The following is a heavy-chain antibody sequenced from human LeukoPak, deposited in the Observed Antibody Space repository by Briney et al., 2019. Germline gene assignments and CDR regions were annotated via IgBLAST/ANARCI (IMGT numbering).Heavy chain of an antibody. CDR2: IYSGGPT. CDR3: ARVRVGAPGHYLDY. CDR1: GFTVITKY. V-gene: IGHV3-53*01. D-gene: IGHD1-26*01. Sequence: GGSLRLSCAASGFTVITKYMSWVRQAPGKGLEWVSVIYSGGPTYHADSVEGRFAISRDTSKNTLYLQMNSLRAEDTAVYYCARVRVGAPGHYLDYWGQETLVTVSS. J-gene: IGHJ4*02.